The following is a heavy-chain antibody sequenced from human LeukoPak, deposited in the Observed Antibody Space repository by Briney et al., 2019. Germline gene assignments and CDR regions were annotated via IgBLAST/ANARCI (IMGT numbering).Heavy chain of an antibody. J-gene: IGHJ4*02. Sequence: GGSLRLSCAASGLTVSSNYMSWVRQAPGKGLEWVSVIYSGGSTYYADSVKGRFTISRDNSKNTLYLQMNSLRAEDTTVYYCAKARQQLWGYYFDYWGQGTLVTVSS. D-gene: IGHD6-13*01. V-gene: IGHV3-53*01. CDR2: IYSGGST. CDR1: GLTVSSNY. CDR3: AKARQQLWGYYFDY.